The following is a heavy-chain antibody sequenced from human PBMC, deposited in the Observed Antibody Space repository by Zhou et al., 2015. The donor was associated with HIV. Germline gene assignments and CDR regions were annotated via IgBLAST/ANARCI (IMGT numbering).Heavy chain of an antibody. D-gene: IGHD5-24*01. CDR1: GFTFSDFY. V-gene: IGHV3-23*04. CDR3: AKMRGMAHYNYHMDV. CDR2: LGGSGTST. Sequence: VQLVESGGGLVKPGGSLRLSCAASGFTFSDFYMTWIRQAPGKGLEWVSSVLGGSGTSTRYADSVKGRFTISRDNSNNMLYLQMSSLRVEDTALYYCAKMRGMAHYNYHMDVWGKGTTVIVSS. J-gene: IGHJ6*03.